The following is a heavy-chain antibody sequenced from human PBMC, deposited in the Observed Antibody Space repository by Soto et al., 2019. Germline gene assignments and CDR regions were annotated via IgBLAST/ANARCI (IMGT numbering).Heavy chain of an antibody. D-gene: IGHD3-22*01. Sequence: ASVKVSCKASGGTFSRNTISWVRQAPGQGLEWMGGIMPIFGSANYAQKFQGRVTITADENTRTVYMELSRLRSEDTAVYYCARQFDSDTTGYYYAYWGQGTLVTVSS. CDR3: ARQFDSDTTGYYYAY. CDR1: GGTFSRNT. CDR2: IMPIFGSA. J-gene: IGHJ4*02. V-gene: IGHV1-69*13.